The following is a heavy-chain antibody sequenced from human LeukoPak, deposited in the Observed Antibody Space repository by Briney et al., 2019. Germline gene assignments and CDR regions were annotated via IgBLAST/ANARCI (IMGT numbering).Heavy chain of an antibody. D-gene: IGHD3-22*01. CDR2: ISWNSGSI. CDR1: GFTFDDYA. V-gene: IGHV3-9*01. Sequence: GRSLRLSCAASGFTFDDYAMHWVRQAPGKGLEWVSGISWNSGSIGYADSVKGRFTISRDNAKNSLYLQMNSLRAEDTALYYCAKDMSPDPTYYYDSSGYYYGRGFDYWGQGTLVTVSS. CDR3: AKDMSPDPTYYYDSSGYYYGRGFDY. J-gene: IGHJ4*02.